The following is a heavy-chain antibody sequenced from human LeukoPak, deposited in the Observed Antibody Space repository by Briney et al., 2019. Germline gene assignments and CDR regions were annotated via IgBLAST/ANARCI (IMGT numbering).Heavy chain of an antibody. CDR3: ARDFDYDPHPGDAFDI. J-gene: IGHJ3*02. CDR2: ISSSSSTR. V-gene: IGHV3-48*01. CDR1: GFTFSSYS. Sequence: GGSLRLSCAASGFTFSSYSMNWVRQAPGKGLEWVSYISSSSSTRYYADTVKGRFTISRDNSKNTLYLQMNSLRAEDTAVYYCARDFDYDPHPGDAFDIWGQGTMVTVSS. D-gene: IGHD3-16*01.